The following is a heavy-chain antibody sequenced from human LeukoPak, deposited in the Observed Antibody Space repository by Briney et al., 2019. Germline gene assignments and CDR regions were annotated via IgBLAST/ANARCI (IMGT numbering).Heavy chain of an antibody. CDR3: ARGSQDSSGYYFDL. CDR2: IYSVGST. D-gene: IGHD3-22*01. J-gene: IGHJ5*02. Sequence: GGSLRLSCTASGFSVSNNYMTWVRQAPGKGLEWLLVIYSVGSTYYADSVKGRFTISRQNSKNTVYPQMDSLRPEDTAVYYCARGSQDSSGYYFDLWGQGTLVTVSS. V-gene: IGHV3-53*04. CDR1: GFSVSNNY.